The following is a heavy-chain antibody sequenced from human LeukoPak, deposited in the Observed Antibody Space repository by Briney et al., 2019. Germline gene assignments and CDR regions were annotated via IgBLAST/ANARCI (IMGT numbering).Heavy chain of an antibody. J-gene: IGHJ3*02. Sequence: GGSLRLSCVASGFPFSSYWMTWVRQAPGKGLEWVTEISFDGRKKTYVDSVKGRFTISRDSPKNTVYLQMDSLRAEDTAVYYCARGAEKILSFGEYPSDAFDIWGQGTMVSVTS. CDR2: ISFDGRKK. CDR1: GFPFSSYW. CDR3: ARGAEKILSFGEYPSDAFDI. V-gene: IGHV3-30*03. D-gene: IGHD3-10*01.